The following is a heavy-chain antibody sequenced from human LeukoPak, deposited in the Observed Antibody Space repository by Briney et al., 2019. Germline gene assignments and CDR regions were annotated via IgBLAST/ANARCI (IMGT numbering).Heavy chain of an antibody. V-gene: IGHV1-18*01. CDR2: ISAYNGNT. CDR3: ARVYMDCSSTSCYRIYYFDY. D-gene: IGHD2-2*02. J-gene: IGHJ4*02. CDR1: GYTFTSYG. Sequence: GASVKVSCKASGYTFTSYGISWVRQAPGQGLEWMGWISAYNGNTNYAQKLQGRVTMTTDTSTSTAYMELRSLRPDDTAVYYCARVYMDCSSTSCYRIYYFDYWGQGTLVTVSS.